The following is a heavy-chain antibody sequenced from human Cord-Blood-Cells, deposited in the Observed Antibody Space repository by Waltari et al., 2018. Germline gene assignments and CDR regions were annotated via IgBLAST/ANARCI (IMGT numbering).Heavy chain of an antibody. CDR1: GYTFTSYA. CDR2: INAGNGNT. V-gene: IGHV1-3*01. CDR3: ARGLHLGELSLYFDY. J-gene: IGHJ4*02. D-gene: IGHD3-16*02. Sequence: QVQLVQSGAEVKKPGASVKVSCKASGYTFTSYAMHWVRQAPGQRLEWMGWINAGNGNTKYSQKFQGRVTITRDTSASTAYMELSSLRSEDTAVDYCARGLHLGELSLYFDYWGQGTLVTVSS.